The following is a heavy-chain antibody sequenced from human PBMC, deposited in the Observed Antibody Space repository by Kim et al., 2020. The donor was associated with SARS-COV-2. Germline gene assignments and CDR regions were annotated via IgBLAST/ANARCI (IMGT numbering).Heavy chain of an antibody. CDR1: GYSFTSYW. CDR2: IYPGDSDT. CDR3: ARPSWTSPEGWDY. Sequence: GESLKISCKGSGYSFTSYWIGWVRQMPGKGLEWMGIIYPGDSDTRYSPSFQGQVTISADKSISTAYLQCSSLKASDTAMYYCARPSWTSPEGWDYWGQGTLVTVSS. D-gene: IGHD1-1*01. V-gene: IGHV5-51*01. J-gene: IGHJ4*02.